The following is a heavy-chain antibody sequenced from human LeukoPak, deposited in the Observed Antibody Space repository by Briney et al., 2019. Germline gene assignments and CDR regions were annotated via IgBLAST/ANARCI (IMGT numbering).Heavy chain of an antibody. V-gene: IGHV3-11*04. Sequence: GGSLRLSCAASGFTFSDYYMSWIRQAPGKGLEWVSYISSSGSTIYYADSVKGRFTISRDNAKNSLYLQMNSLRAEDTAVYYCARDSVVPAAMYEDTPQRGVDYWGQGTLVTVSS. CDR3: ARDSVVPAAMYEDTPQRGVDY. J-gene: IGHJ4*02. CDR1: GFTFSDYY. CDR2: ISSSGSTI. D-gene: IGHD2-2*01.